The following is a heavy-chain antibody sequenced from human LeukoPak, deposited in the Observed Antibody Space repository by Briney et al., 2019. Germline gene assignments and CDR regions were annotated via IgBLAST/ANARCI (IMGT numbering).Heavy chain of an antibody. CDR3: ARETVGATTADY. V-gene: IGHV1-18*04. D-gene: IGHD1-26*01. CDR1: GYTFTGYY. J-gene: IGHJ4*02. CDR2: ISAYNGNT. Sequence: ASVKVSCKASGYTFTGYYMHWVRQAPGQGLEWMGWISAYNGNTNYAQKLQGRVTMTTDTSTSTAYMELRSLRSDDTAVYYCARETVGATTADYWGQGTLVTVSS.